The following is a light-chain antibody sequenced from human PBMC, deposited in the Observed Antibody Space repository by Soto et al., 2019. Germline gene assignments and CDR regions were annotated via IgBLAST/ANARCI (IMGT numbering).Light chain of an antibody. CDR3: CAYAGSYSLV. CDR1: SSDVGAYNY. Sequence: QSALTQPRSVSGSPGQSVTLSCTGTSSDVGAYNYVSWYQQHPGKAPKVMIYDVNKRPSGVPDRFSGSKSDNTASLTISGLQAEDESDYYCCAYAGSYSLVFGGGTKLTVL. J-gene: IGLJ2*01. V-gene: IGLV2-11*01. CDR2: DVN.